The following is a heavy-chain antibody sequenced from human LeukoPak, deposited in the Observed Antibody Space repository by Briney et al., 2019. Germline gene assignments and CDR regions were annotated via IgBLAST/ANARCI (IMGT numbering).Heavy chain of an antibody. CDR3: ARAGGYGLFGY. Sequence: SETLSLTCTVSGGSISSYYWSWIRQPPGKGLEWIGYIYYSGSTNYNPSLKSRVTISVDTSKNQFSLKLSSVTAADTAVYYCARAGGYGLFGYWGQGTLVTVSS. CDR1: GGSISSYY. CDR2: IYYSGST. V-gene: IGHV4-59*01. J-gene: IGHJ4*02. D-gene: IGHD5-12*01.